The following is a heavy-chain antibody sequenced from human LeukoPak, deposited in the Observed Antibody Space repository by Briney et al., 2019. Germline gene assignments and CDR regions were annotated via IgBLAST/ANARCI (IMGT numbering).Heavy chain of an antibody. CDR1: GFTFSSYA. CDR3: ARETGRGSYAHFDY. D-gene: IGHD1-26*01. J-gene: IGHJ4*02. Sequence: GGSLRLSCAASGFTFSSYAIHWVRQAPGKGLEWVAVISYDGSNKYYADSVKGRFTISRDNSKNTLYLQMNSLRAEDTAVYYCARETGRGSYAHFDYWGQGTLVTVSS. V-gene: IGHV3-30-3*01. CDR2: ISYDGSNK.